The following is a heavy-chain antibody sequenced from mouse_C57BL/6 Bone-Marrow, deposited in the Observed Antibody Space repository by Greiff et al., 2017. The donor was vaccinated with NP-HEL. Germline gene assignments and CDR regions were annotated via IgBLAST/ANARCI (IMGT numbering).Heavy chain of an antibody. V-gene: IGHV1-82*01. CDR2: IYPGDGDT. Sequence: VQLQQSGPELVKPGASVKISCKASGYAFSSSWMNWVKQRPGKGLEWIGRIYPGDGDTNYNGKFKGKATLTADKSSSTAYMQLSSLTSEDSAVYFCVRWKDLPYWGQGTTLTVSS. J-gene: IGHJ2*01. CDR1: GYAFSSSW. CDR3: VRWKDLPY.